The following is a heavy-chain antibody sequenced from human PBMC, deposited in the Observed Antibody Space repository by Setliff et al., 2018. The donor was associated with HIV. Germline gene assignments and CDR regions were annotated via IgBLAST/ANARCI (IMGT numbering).Heavy chain of an antibody. D-gene: IGHD6-19*01. V-gene: IGHV3-48*01. Sequence: GGSLRLSCAASGFTFSSYPMNWVRQAPGKGLEWVSYISGSGSTIDPADSVKGRFTISRDNAKNSLYLQMNSLRAEDTAVYYCARSDSSRWGQGTLVTVSS. CDR2: ISGSGSTI. CDR3: ARSDSSR. CDR1: GFTFSSYP. J-gene: IGHJ4*02.